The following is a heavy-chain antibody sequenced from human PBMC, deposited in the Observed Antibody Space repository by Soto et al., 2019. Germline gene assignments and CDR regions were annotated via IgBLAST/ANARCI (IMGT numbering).Heavy chain of an antibody. CDR1: GGTFSSYA. Sequence: QVQLVQSGAAVKKPGSPVKVSCKASGGTFSSYAISWVRQAPGQGLEWMGGISPIFGTANYAQKVQSRVTITEDESTSTAYMKRSSVKSEDTAVYYCARDQPVSNDHGMDVWGQGTTVTVSS. CDR2: ISPIFGTA. CDR3: ARDQPVSNDHGMDV. D-gene: IGHD1-1*01. J-gene: IGHJ6*02. V-gene: IGHV1-69*12.